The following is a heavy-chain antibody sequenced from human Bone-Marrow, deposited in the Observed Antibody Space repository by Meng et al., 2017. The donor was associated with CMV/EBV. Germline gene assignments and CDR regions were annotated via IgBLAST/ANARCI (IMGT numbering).Heavy chain of an antibody. V-gene: IGHV4-59*01. Sequence: GSLRLSCTVSGGSISSYYWSWIRQPPGKGLEWIGYIYYSGSTNYNPSLKSRVTISVDTSKNQFSLKLSSVTAADTAVYYCAYSSSWYGKLDYWGQGTLVTVSS. J-gene: IGHJ4*02. CDR2: IYYSGST. CDR1: GGSISSYY. CDR3: AYSSSWYGKLDY. D-gene: IGHD6-13*01.